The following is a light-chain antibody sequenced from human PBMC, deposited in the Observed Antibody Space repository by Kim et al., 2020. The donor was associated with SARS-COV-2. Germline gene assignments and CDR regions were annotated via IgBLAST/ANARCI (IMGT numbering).Light chain of an antibody. CDR1: QGISSY. CDR2: AAS. J-gene: IGKJ4*01. CDR3: QQLNSYPLG. Sequence: ATVGDRVTITCRASQGISSYLAWYQQKPGKAPKLLIYAASTLQSGVPSRFSGSGSGTEFTLTISSLQPEGLATYYWQQLNSYPLGFGGGTKVDIK. V-gene: IGKV1-9*01.